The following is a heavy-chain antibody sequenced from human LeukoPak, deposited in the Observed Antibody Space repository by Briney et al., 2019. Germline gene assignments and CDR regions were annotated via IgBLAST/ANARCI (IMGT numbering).Heavy chain of an antibody. V-gene: IGHV4-30-4*01. CDR3: ARGGDTAMVLFDY. Sequence: SQTLSLTCTVSGVSISSGDYYWSWIRQPPGKGLEWIGYIYYSGSTYYNPSLKSRVTISVDTSKNQFSLKLSSVTAADTAVYYCARGGDTAMVLFDYWGQGTLVTVSS. CDR1: GVSISSGDYY. J-gene: IGHJ4*02. D-gene: IGHD5-18*01. CDR2: IYYSGST.